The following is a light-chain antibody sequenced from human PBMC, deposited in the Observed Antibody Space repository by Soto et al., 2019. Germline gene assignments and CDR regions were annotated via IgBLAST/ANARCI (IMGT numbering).Light chain of an antibody. CDR1: SSDIGAYNY. CDR3: NSYTTLSNRV. CDR2: EVT. V-gene: IGLV2-14*01. J-gene: IGLJ1*01. Sequence: QSVLTQPASVSGSPGQSITISCTGTSSDIGAYNYVSWYQQHPGKAPKLLIYEVTNRPSGVSDRFSGSKSGNTASLTISGLQAEDEANYYCNSYTTLSNRVFGTGTMLTVL.